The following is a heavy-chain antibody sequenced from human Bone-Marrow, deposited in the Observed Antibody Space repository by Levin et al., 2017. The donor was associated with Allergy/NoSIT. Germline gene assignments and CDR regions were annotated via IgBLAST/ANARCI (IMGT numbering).Heavy chain of an antibody. J-gene: IGHJ4*02. CDR2: IKQDGREK. Sequence: GESLKISCAASGFTLSSYWMSWVRQAPGTGLEWVANIKQDGREKYYVDSVKGRFTISRDNAKNSLYLQMNSLRAEDTAVYYCARAIAVAASYWGQGPLVTVSS. CDR1: GFTLSSYW. D-gene: IGHD6-19*01. V-gene: IGHV3-7*04. CDR3: ARAIAVAASY.